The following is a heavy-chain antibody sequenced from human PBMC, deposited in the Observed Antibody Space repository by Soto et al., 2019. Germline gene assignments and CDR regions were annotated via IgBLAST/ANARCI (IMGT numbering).Heavy chain of an antibody. CDR1: GGTFSSYA. D-gene: IGHD2-15*01. CDR3: ARGSPVAYYYYYGMDV. V-gene: IGHV1-69*13. J-gene: IGHJ6*02. Sequence: GASVKVSCKASGGTFSSYAISWVRQAPGQGLEWMGGIIPIFGTANYAQKFQGRVTITADESTSTAYMELSSLRSEDTAVYYCARGSPVAYYYYYGMDVWGQGTTVTVSS. CDR2: IIPIFGTA.